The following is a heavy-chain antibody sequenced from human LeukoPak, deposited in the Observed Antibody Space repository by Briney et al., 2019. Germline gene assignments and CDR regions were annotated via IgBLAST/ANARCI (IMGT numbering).Heavy chain of an antibody. CDR3: ARGRFPGSGSYYNSFDY. J-gene: IGHJ4*02. Sequence: ASVKVSCKASGGTFSSYAISWVRQAPGQGLEWMGWISAYNGNTKYAQKYQGRVTMTTDTSTSTAYMELRSLRSDDTAVYYCARGRFPGSGSYYNSFDYCGQGSLVTVSS. CDR1: GGTFSSYA. D-gene: IGHD3-10*01. V-gene: IGHV1-18*01. CDR2: ISAYNGNT.